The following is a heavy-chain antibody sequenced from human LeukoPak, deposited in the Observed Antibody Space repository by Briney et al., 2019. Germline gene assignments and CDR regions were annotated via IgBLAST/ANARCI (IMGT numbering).Heavy chain of an antibody. Sequence: SVKVSCKASGGTFSSYAISWVRQAPGQGLEWMGGIIPIFGTANYAQKFQGRVTITADESTSTAYMELSSLRSEDTAVYYCAAAHDYGDYVLDYWGQGTLVTVSS. CDR1: GGTFSSYA. J-gene: IGHJ4*02. D-gene: IGHD4-17*01. V-gene: IGHV1-69*01. CDR3: AAAHDYGDYVLDY. CDR2: IIPIFGTA.